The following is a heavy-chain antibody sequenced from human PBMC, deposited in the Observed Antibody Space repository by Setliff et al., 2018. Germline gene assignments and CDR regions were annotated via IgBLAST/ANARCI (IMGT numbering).Heavy chain of an antibody. V-gene: IGHV1-3*01. CDR2: INAGNGNT. CDR1: GYTFTSYS. CDR3: ARDKLWLMGYYYYYYMDV. D-gene: IGHD5-18*01. Sequence: SFQVSCKASGYTFTSYSMHWVRQAPGQRLEWMGWINAGNGNTKYSQKFQGRVTITRDTSASTAYMELSSLRSEDTAVYYCARDKLWLMGYYYYYYMDVWGKGTTVTVSS. J-gene: IGHJ6*03.